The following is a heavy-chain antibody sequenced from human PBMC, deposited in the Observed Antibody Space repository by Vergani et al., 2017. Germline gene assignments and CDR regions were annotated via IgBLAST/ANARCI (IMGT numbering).Heavy chain of an antibody. CDR3: AKHFRGWGIDY. CDR2: IQFDGSNQ. Sequence: QVQLVESGGGVVQRGGSLRLSCATSGFTLSNYDMQWIRQGPGKGLEFVAFIQFDGSNQCYAVSVKGRFTLSRDFSKNTLYLQMNSLRTDDTATYYCAKHFRGWGIDYWGQGTQVIVSS. D-gene: IGHD3-16*01. V-gene: IGHV3-30*02. J-gene: IGHJ4*02. CDR1: GFTLSNYD.